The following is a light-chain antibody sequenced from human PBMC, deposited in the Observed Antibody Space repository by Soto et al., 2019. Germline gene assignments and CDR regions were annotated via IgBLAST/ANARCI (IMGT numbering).Light chain of an antibody. V-gene: IGLV2-14*03. CDR3: SSYTTSSTLAVV. Sequence: QSALTQPASVSGSPGQSITISCTGTSSDVGDSDYVSWYQQHPGKAPKLVIYDGDDRPSGVSHRLSGSKSGDTASLTISGLQAEDEAEYYCSSYTTSSTLAVVFGGGTKLTVL. CDR2: DGD. CDR1: SSDVGDSDY. J-gene: IGLJ2*01.